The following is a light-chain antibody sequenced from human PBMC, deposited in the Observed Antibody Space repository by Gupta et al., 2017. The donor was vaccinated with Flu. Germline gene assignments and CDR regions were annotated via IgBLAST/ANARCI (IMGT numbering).Light chain of an antibody. J-gene: IGLJ2*01. CDR3: QAWDSSRDQVV. V-gene: IGLV3-21*02. Sequence: SYVLTLPPSVSVAPVQTARITCWGNNIGSRTVHWYQQKPGEAPVLVVFEDSDRPSGIPERFSGSNSGNTATLTISRVEAGDEADYYCQAWDSSRDQVVFGGGTKVTV. CDR2: EDS. CDR1: NIGSRT.